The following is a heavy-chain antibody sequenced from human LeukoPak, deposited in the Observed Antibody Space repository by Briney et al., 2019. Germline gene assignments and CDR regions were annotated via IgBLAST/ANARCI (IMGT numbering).Heavy chain of an antibody. CDR1: GFTFSSYG. D-gene: IGHD3-22*01. Sequence: GGSLRLSCAASGFTFSSYGMHWVRQAPGKGLEWVAVISYDGSNKYYADSVKGRFTISRDNAKNSLYLQMNSLRAEDTAVYYCARDLYYGGSGGDLWGRGTLVTVSS. J-gene: IGHJ2*01. CDR2: ISYDGSNK. CDR3: ARDLYYGGSGGDL. V-gene: IGHV3-30*03.